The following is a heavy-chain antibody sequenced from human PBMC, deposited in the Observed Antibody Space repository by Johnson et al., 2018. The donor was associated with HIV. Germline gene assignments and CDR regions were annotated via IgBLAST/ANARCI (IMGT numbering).Heavy chain of an antibody. CDR1: GFTFSSYD. CDR2: IGTAGDT. Sequence: VQLVESGGGLVQPGRSLRLSCAASGFTFSSYDMHWVRQATGKGLEWVSAIGTAGDTYYPGSVKGRFTISRENAKNSLYLQMNSLRAGDTAVYYCARARDSWSSSWLSRDNAFDIWGQGTMVTVSS. CDR3: ARARDSWSSSWLSRDNAFDI. D-gene: IGHD6-13*01. J-gene: IGHJ3*02. V-gene: IGHV3-13*01.